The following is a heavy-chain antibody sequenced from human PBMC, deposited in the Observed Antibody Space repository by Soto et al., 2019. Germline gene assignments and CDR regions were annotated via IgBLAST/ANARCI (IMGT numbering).Heavy chain of an antibody. D-gene: IGHD6-25*01. J-gene: IGHJ5*01. CDR2: MYSGGST. CDR3: TRAYAAARPPRDS. Sequence: APGEGLQLVSIMYSGGSTYYADSVKGRFTVSRDDSKNTSYLQMNNLTVDDTGVYYCTRAYAAARPPRDSWCPGPLVTVSP. V-gene: IGHV3-53*01.